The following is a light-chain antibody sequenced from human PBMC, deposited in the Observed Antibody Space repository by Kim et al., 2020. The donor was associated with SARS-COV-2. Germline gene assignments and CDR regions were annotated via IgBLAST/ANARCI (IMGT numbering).Light chain of an antibody. CDR2: EDS. Sequence: REPAAITTSCDNLLGGKSAWWYQQTAGPPAVVVIYEDSRRPSGIAERFAGSTSGNTATLTSSGTQAIDEADYCWQGWDSSTVVFGGGTQLTVL. CDR1: NLLGGKS. V-gene: IGLV3-1*01. CDR3: QGWDSSTVV. J-gene: IGLJ2*01.